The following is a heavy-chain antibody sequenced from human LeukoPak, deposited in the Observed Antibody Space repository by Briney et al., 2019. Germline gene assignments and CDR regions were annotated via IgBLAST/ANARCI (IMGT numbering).Heavy chain of an antibody. J-gene: IGHJ4*02. V-gene: IGHV1-46*01. Sequence: ASVKVSCKASGYTFTSYYMHWVRQAPGQGLEWMGIINPSGGSTSYAQKFQGRVTMTRDMSTSTVYLELSSLRSEDTAVYYCARGRREWELSDYWGQGTLVTVSS. D-gene: IGHD1-26*01. CDR3: ARGRREWELSDY. CDR2: INPSGGST. CDR1: GYTFTSYY.